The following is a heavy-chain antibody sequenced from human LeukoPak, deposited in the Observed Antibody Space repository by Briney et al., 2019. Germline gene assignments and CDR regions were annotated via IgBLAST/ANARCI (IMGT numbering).Heavy chain of an antibody. CDR3: AKLSAYYDILTGYYAEYFQH. CDR1: GFIFSDYY. CDR2: ISSSGSTM. J-gene: IGHJ1*01. V-gene: IGHV3-11*01. D-gene: IGHD3-9*01. Sequence: GGSLRLSCAASGFIFSDYYMSWIRQAPGKGLEWVSYISSSGSTMYYTDSVKGRFTISRDNSKNTLYLQMNSLRAEDTAVYYCAKLSAYYDILTGYYAEYFQHWGQGTLVTVSS.